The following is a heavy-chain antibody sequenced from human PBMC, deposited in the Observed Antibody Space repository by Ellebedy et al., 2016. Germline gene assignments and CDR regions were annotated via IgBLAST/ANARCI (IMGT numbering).Heavy chain of an antibody. V-gene: IGHV4-59*02. CDR1: GGSVNSDY. CDR2: VFHTGTT. CDR3: AKWNGAWNAFDV. J-gene: IGHJ3*01. Sequence: SETLSLTCNVSGGSVNSDYWNWIRRPPGKGLEWIGYVFHTGTTKYNPSLESRVTMSVDTSKSQISLRLMSVTAADTAVYYCAKWNGAWNAFDVWGQGTLVTVSS. D-gene: IGHD1-1*01.